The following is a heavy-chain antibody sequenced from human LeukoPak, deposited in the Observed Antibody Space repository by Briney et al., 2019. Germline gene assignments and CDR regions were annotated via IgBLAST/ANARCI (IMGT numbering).Heavy chain of an antibody. CDR1: GYTFTGYY. CDR2: INPNSGGT. J-gene: IGHJ3*01. V-gene: IGHV1-2*02. D-gene: IGHD3-10*01. Sequence: ASVNVSFKASGYTFTGYYMHWVRQAPGQGLEWMGWINPNSGGTNYAQKFQGRVTMTRDTSISTAYMELSRLRSDDTAVYYCARARITMVRGVMGAFGVWVRRTMVTVSS. CDR3: ARARITMVRGVMGAFGV.